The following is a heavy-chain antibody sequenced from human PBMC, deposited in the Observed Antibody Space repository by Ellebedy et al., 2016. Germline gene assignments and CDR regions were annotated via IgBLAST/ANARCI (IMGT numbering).Heavy chain of an antibody. V-gene: IGHV1-2*04. D-gene: IGHD1-1*01. Sequence: ASVKVSCKASGYTFSGYYIHWVRQAPGQGLEWMGWINPNSGGTNYAQKFQGWVTMTRDTSISTAYIELSSQRSDDTALYYCARGRTTLDYWGQGTLVTVSS. CDR3: ARGRTTLDY. CDR2: INPNSGGT. J-gene: IGHJ4*02. CDR1: GYTFSGYY.